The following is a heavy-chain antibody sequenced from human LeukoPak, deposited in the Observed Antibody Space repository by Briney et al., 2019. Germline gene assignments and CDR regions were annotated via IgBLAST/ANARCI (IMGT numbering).Heavy chain of an antibody. V-gene: IGHV3-23*01. Sequence: GGSLRLSCAAPGFTFSTYAMTWVRQAPGKGLEWVSTISGSGAGTYYADSVKGRFTISRDNSKNTLYLQMNSLRAKGTAVYYCAKVITIKGYIDYWGQGTLVTVSS. CDR3: AKVITIKGYIDY. D-gene: IGHD2-21*01. CDR2: ISGSGAGT. J-gene: IGHJ4*02. CDR1: GFTFSTYA.